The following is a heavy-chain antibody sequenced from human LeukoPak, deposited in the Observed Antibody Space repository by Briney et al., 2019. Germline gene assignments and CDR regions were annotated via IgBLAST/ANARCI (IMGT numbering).Heavy chain of an antibody. V-gene: IGHV4-59*01. CDR3: AKWHEGQLAFDS. Sequence: SETLSLTCTVSGDSITSYYWNWVRQPPGEGLEWIGYIHYTGKNYYNPSLKSRVTMSVDMSKSQFSLKLSSVTAADTAVYYCAKWHEGQLAFDSWGQGTLVTVSS. CDR1: GDSITSYY. J-gene: IGHJ4*02. CDR2: IHYTGKN. D-gene: IGHD1-1*01.